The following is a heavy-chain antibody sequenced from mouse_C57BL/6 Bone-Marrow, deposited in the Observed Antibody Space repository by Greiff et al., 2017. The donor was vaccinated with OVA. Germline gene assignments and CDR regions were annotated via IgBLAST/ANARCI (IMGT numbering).Heavy chain of an antibody. J-gene: IGHJ1*03. CDR2: IHPRSGNT. CDR3: ARRSRGSSYDWYFDV. V-gene: IGHV1-81*01. D-gene: IGHD1-1*01. Sequence: VQRVESGAELARPGASVKLSCKASGYTFTSYGISWVKQRTGQGLEWIGEIHPRSGNTYYNEKFKGKATLTADKSSSTAYMELRSLTSEDSAVYFCARRSRGSSYDWYFDVWGTGTTVTVSS. CDR1: GYTFTSYG.